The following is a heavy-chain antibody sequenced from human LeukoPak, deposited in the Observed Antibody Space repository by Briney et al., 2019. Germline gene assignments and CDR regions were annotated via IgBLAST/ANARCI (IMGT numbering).Heavy chain of an antibody. Sequence: GASVKVSCKASGGTFSSYAISWVRQAPGQGLEWMGGIIPIFGTANYAQKFQGRVTSTTDESTSTAYMELSSPRSEDTAVYYCARVVGGKGWTFDYWGQGTLVTVSS. CDR3: ARVVGGKGWTFDY. D-gene: IGHD3-16*01. J-gene: IGHJ4*02. CDR2: IIPIFGTA. V-gene: IGHV1-69*05. CDR1: GGTFSSYA.